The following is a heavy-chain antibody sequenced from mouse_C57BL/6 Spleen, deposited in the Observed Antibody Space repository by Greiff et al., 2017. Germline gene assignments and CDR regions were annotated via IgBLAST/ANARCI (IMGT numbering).Heavy chain of an antibody. D-gene: IGHD2-5*01. CDR3: GGRGSSNYDAMDY. J-gene: IGHJ4*01. Sequence: VQRVESGPGLVAPSQSLSITCTVSGFSLTSYGVHWVRQPPGKGLEWLVVIWSDGSTTYNTAHNTRLGISKDNYKCQVFLKVNSIQTDDAATDYCGGRGSSNYDAMDYWGQGTSVTVSS. CDR1: GFSLTSYG. CDR2: IWSDGST. V-gene: IGHV2-6*03.